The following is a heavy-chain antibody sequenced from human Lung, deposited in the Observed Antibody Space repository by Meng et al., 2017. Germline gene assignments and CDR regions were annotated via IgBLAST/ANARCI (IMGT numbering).Heavy chain of an antibody. CDR3: ARDGYPVLGGVSAFDY. Sequence: QVQLVQSGSELKKPGAPVKGSCESSGYTFNAFAMNWVRQAPGHGLEWLGWINPNTGNPTYARGFTGRFVFSLDTSVSTAYLEISSLKAEDTAMYYCARDGYPVLGGVSAFDYWGQGTLVTVSS. CDR1: GYTFNAFA. J-gene: IGHJ4*02. V-gene: IGHV7-4-1*02. CDR2: INPNTGNP. D-gene: IGHD3-16*01.